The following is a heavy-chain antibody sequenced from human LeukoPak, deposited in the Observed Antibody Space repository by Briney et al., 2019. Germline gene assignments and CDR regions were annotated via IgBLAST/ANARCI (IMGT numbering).Heavy chain of an antibody. CDR1: GGTFSSYA. V-gene: IGHV1-69*01. J-gene: IGHJ3*02. CDR3: ARPSITMIVVARTHDAFDI. CDR2: IIPIFGTA. D-gene: IGHD3-22*01. Sequence: GSSVTVSCKASGGTFSSYAISWVRQAPGQGLEWMGGIIPIFGTANYAQKFQGRVTITADESTSTAYMELSSLRSEDTAVYYCARPSITMIVVARTHDAFDIWGQETMVTVSS.